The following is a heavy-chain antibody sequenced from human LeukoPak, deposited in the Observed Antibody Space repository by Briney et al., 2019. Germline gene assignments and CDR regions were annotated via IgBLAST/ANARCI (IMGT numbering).Heavy chain of an antibody. CDR1: GGSISSSNW. Sequence: SETLSLTCAVSGGSISSSNWWSWVRQPPGKGLEWIGEIYHSGSTNYNPSLKSRVTISVDKSKNQFSLKLSSVTAADTAVYYCARDPEGYDILTGYRYWYFDLWGRGTLVTVSS. CDR3: ARDPEGYDILTGYRYWYFDL. J-gene: IGHJ2*01. V-gene: IGHV4-4*02. D-gene: IGHD3-9*01. CDR2: IYHSGST.